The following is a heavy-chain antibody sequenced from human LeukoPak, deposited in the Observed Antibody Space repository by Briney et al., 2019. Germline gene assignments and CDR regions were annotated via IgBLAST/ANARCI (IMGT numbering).Heavy chain of an antibody. D-gene: IGHD1-26*01. CDR3: ARGHKWELTYFDY. Sequence: GGSLRLSCAASGFTFSSYAMHWVRQAPGKGLEYVSAISSNGGSTYYANSVKGRFTISRDNSKNTLYLQMGSLGAEGMAVYYCARGHKWELTYFDYWGQGTLVTVSS. V-gene: IGHV3-64*01. CDR2: ISSNGGST. CDR1: GFTFSSYA. J-gene: IGHJ4*02.